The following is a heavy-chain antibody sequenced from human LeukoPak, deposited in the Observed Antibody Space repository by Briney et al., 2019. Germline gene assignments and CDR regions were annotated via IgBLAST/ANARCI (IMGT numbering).Heavy chain of an antibody. J-gene: IGHJ6*02. CDR1: GGTFSSYA. Sequence: GASVKVSYKASGGTFSSYAISWVRQAPGQGLEWMGGIIPIFGTANYAQKFQGRVTITADESTSTAYMELSSLRSEDTAVYYCARDYPVVPAAYYYYYGMDVWGQGTTVTVSS. D-gene: IGHD2-2*01. V-gene: IGHV1-69*13. CDR2: IIPIFGTA. CDR3: ARDYPVVPAAYYYYYGMDV.